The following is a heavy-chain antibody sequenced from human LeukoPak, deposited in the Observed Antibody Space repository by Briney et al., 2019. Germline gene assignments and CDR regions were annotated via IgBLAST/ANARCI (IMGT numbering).Heavy chain of an antibody. CDR2: ISYDGSNK. J-gene: IGHJ6*02. V-gene: IGHV3-30-3*01. CDR3: ARERYSNGMDV. D-gene: IGHD1-14*01. Sequence: GGSLRLSCAASGFTFSSYAMHWVRQAPGKGLEWVAVISYDGSNKYYADSVKGRFTISRDNSKNTLYLQMNSLRAEDTAVCYCARERYSNGMDVWGQGTTVTVSS. CDR1: GFTFSSYA.